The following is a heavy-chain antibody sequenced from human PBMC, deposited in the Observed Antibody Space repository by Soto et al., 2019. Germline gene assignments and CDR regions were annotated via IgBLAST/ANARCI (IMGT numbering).Heavy chain of an antibody. CDR1: GDSVSSNSAA. J-gene: IGHJ5*02. V-gene: IGHV6-1*01. D-gene: IGHD1-1*01. CDR2: TYYRSKWYN. CDR3: ARRTTGTTSLDP. Sequence: SQTLSLTCAISGDSVSSNSAAWNWIRQSPSRGLEWLGRTYYRSKWYNDYAVSVKSRITINPDTSKNQFSLQLNSVTPEGTAVYYRARRTTGTTSLDPWGQGTLVTVYS.